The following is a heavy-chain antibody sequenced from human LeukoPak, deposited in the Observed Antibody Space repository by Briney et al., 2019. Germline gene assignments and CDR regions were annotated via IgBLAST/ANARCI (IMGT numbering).Heavy chain of an antibody. Sequence: ASVKVSCKASGYTFTGYYMHWVRQAPGQGLEWMGRINPNSGGTNYAQKFQGRVTMTRDTSISTAYMELSRLRSDDTAVYYRASQPDYYDSSARYAFDIRGQGTMVTVSS. CDR3: ASQPDYYDSSARYAFDI. V-gene: IGHV1-2*06. CDR2: INPNSGGT. D-gene: IGHD3-22*01. J-gene: IGHJ3*02. CDR1: GYTFTGYY.